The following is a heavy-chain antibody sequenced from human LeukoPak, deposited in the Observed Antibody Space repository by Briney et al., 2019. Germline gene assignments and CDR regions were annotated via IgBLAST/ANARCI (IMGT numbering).Heavy chain of an antibody. D-gene: IGHD4-11*01. CDR3: ARQGPLTTAVTTRTNPFDY. V-gene: IGHV4-59*08. J-gene: IGHJ4*02. Sequence: SETLSLTCTVSGGSIRRYFWNWIRQPPGKGLEWIGYIYGSGSTTYNPSLKSRVTISVDTSKNQFSLKLNSVTAADTAVYYCARQGPLTTAVTTRTNPFDYWGQGTLVTVSS. CDR1: GGSIRRYF. CDR2: IYGSGST.